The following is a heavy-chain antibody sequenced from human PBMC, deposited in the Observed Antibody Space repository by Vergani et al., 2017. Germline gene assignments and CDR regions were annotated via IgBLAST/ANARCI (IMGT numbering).Heavy chain of an antibody. CDR3: VREEQLAYYFDY. Sequence: QVQLQESGPGLVKPSETLSLTCTVSGASISSYYWSWIRQRPGKGLEWIGYIYYSGSTNYNPSLKSRVTISVDTSKNQFSLKLSSVTAADTAVYYCVREEQLAYYFDYWGQGTLVTVSS. V-gene: IGHV4-59*01. D-gene: IGHD6-13*01. CDR1: GASISSYY. J-gene: IGHJ4*02. CDR2: IYYSGST.